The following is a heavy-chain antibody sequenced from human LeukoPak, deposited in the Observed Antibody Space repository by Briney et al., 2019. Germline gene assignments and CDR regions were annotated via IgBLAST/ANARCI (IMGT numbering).Heavy chain of an antibody. D-gene: IGHD3-10*01. CDR1: GGSIGSGSYY. Sequence: SETLSLTCTVSGGSIGSGSYYWSWLRQPAGKGLEWIGRIYTSGSTNYNPSLKSRVTISVDTSKNQFSLKLSSVTAADTAVYYCARDLYGSGSYYYYYYYMDVWGKGTTVTISS. CDR2: IYTSGST. J-gene: IGHJ6*03. V-gene: IGHV4-61*02. CDR3: ARDLYGSGSYYYYYYYMDV.